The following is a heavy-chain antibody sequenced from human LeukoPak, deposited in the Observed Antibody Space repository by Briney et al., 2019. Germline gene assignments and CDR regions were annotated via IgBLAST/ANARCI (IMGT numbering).Heavy chain of an antibody. CDR2: IYTSGST. Sequence: SETLSLTCSVSGGSISSYYWSWIRQPAGKGLEWIGRIYTSGSTNYNPSLKSRVTMSVDTSKNQFSLKLSSVTAADTAVYYCASLYCSGGSCYFDYWGQGTLVTVSS. CDR1: GGSISSYY. V-gene: IGHV4-4*07. CDR3: ASLYCSGGSCYFDY. J-gene: IGHJ4*02. D-gene: IGHD2-15*01.